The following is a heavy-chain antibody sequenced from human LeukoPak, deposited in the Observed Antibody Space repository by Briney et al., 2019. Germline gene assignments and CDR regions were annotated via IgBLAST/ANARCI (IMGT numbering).Heavy chain of an antibody. CDR3: ARAYYYDSSGYIGDFDY. CDR1: GGSIGSSSYY. D-gene: IGHD3-22*01. J-gene: IGHJ4*02. Sequence: SETLSLTCTVSGGSIGSSSYYWGWIRQPPGKGLEWIGSIYYSGSTYYNPSLKSRVTISVDTSKNQFSLKLSSVTAADTAVYYCARAYYYDSSGYIGDFDYWGQGTLVTVSS. CDR2: IYYSGST. V-gene: IGHV4-39*07.